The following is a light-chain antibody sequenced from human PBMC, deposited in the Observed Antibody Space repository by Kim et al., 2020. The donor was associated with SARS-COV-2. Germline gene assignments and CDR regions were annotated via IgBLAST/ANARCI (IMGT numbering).Light chain of an antibody. J-gene: IGLJ1*01. CDR1: SLRKYY. V-gene: IGLV3-19*01. Sequence: SSELTQDPAVSVALGQTVRITCQGDSLRKYYASWYQQKPGQAPILVIYGNNYRPSGIPDRLSGSTSGNTASLTIAGAQAEDEADYFCTSRDSNDEQHVFGTGTKVTVL. CDR2: GNN. CDR3: TSRDSNDEQHV.